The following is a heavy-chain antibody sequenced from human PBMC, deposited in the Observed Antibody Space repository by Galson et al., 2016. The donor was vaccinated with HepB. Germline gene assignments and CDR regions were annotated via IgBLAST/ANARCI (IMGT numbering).Heavy chain of an antibody. D-gene: IGHD5-24*01. Sequence: SLRPACAASGFTFADHAMSCGRLVPGKQVVCVAVGRGNGGTKHNTDSVKGGFTISRDNSKNTLYLQMNSLRAEDTATYYCAKEMRWLKLGLDYWGQGTRVTVSS. CDR2: GRGNGGTK. V-gene: IGHV3-23*01. CDR3: AKEMRWLKLGLDY. CDR1: GFTFADHA. J-gene: IGHJ4*02.